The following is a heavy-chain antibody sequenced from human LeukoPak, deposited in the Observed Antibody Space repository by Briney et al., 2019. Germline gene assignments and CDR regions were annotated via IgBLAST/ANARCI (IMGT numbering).Heavy chain of an antibody. Sequence: SETLSLTCAVYGGSFSGYYWSWIRQPPGKGLEWIGEINHSGSTNYNPSLKSRVTISVDTSKNQFSLKLSSVTAADTAVYYCARDEYCSGGSCYSGQTTFDYWGQGTLVTASS. CDR2: INHSGST. D-gene: IGHD2-15*01. J-gene: IGHJ4*02. V-gene: IGHV4-34*01. CDR1: GGSFSGYY. CDR3: ARDEYCSGGSCYSGQTTFDY.